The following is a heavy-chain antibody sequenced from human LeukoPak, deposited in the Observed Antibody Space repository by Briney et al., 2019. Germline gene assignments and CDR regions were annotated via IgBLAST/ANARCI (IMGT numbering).Heavy chain of an antibody. V-gene: IGHV3-48*04. Sequence: GGSLRLSCAVSGSTFSKYWMNWVRQAPGKGLEWVSYISISSDTIYYADSVKGRFTISRDNAENSLYLQMDSLRAADTAVYYCATSSNYHWGQGTLVTVSS. CDR1: GSTFSKYW. CDR3: ATSSNYH. J-gene: IGHJ5*02. D-gene: IGHD6-13*01. CDR2: ISISSDTI.